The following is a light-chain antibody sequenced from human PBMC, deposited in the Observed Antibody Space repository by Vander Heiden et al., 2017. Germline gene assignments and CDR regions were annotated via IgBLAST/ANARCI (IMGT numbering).Light chain of an antibody. V-gene: IGKV2-28*01. CDR3: MQAIRAPDT. CDR2: LGS. Sequence: DIVISQSPLSPSVTPREPAPIPSRSSQSLLHGNGHNYLDWYQQKPGQAPQLLIYLGSNRDSGVPDRFSGSGSGTDFTLKISRVEAEDVGIYYCMQAIRAPDTFGQGTKLEIK. J-gene: IGKJ2*01. CDR1: QSLLHGNGHNY.